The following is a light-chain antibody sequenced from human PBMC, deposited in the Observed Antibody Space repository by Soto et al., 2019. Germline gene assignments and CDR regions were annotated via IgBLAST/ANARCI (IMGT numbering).Light chain of an antibody. V-gene: IGKV1-6*01. CDR3: LQDYTYPLT. Sequence: AIQMTQSPSSLSASVGDRVTITCRASQGIRNDLGWYQKKPGKAPELLIYAASRLRSGVPSRFSGTGSGTDFTLPISSLQPEDFATYYCLQDYTYPLTFGGGTKVEIK. CDR1: QGIRND. CDR2: AAS. J-gene: IGKJ4*01.